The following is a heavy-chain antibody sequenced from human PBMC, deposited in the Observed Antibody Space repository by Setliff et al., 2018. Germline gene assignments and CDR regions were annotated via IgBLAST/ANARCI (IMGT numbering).Heavy chain of an antibody. Sequence: SVKVSCKASGGTFSSYAISWVRQAPGQGLEWMGGIIPTFGTANYAQKFQGRVTITADESTSTAYMELSSLRSEDTAVYYCARGGVSIVGATWPFDYWGQGTLVTVSS. D-gene: IGHD1-26*01. V-gene: IGHV1-69*13. J-gene: IGHJ4*02. CDR2: IIPTFGTA. CDR3: ARGGVSIVGATWPFDY. CDR1: GGTFSSYA.